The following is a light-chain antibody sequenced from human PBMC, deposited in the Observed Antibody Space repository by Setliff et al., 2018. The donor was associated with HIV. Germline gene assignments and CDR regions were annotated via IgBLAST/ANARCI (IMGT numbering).Light chain of an antibody. J-gene: IGLJ1*01. CDR1: SSDVGTYNA. CDR2: DVS. CDR3: SSYTSSSTDV. Sequence: QPALTQPASVSGSPGQSITISCTGTSSDVGTYNAVYWYQQHPGKAPKLMIYDVSTRPSGVSNRFSGSKPGNTASLTISGLQTEDEADYYCSSYTSSSTDVFGTGTKVTVL. V-gene: IGLV2-14*01.